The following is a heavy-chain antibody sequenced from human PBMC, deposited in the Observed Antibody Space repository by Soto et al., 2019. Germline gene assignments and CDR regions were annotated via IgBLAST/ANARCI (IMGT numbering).Heavy chain of an antibody. J-gene: IGHJ4*02. CDR3: ARGRVEDSSGWATYFDY. Sequence: EVQLVESGGGLVQPGGSLRLSFAASGFPFSGYSIFWVRQAPGKGLEYVPAINTNGVNTFYAKSVKGRFTISRDNSKNTMYLQMGSLRAEDMAVYYCARGRVEDSSGWATYFDYWGQGTLVTVSS. V-gene: IGHV3-64*01. CDR2: INTNGVNT. D-gene: IGHD6-19*01. CDR1: GFPFSGYS.